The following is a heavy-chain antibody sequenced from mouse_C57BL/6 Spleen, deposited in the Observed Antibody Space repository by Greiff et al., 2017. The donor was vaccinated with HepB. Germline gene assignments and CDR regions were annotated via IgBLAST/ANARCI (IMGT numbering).Heavy chain of an antibody. CDR3: ARDPGYYYGSSAYYFDY. D-gene: IGHD1-1*01. Sequence: DVMLVESGGGLVKPGGSLKLSCAASGFTFSSYAMSWVRQTPEKRLEWVATISDGGSYTYYPDNVKGRFTISRDNAKNNLYLQMSHLKSEDTAMYYCARDPGYYYGSSAYYFDYWGQGTTLTVSS. CDR2: ISDGGSYT. CDR1: GFTFSSYA. V-gene: IGHV5-4*01. J-gene: IGHJ2*01.